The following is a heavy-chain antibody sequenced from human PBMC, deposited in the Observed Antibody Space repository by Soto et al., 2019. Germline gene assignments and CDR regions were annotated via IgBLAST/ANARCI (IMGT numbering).Heavy chain of an antibody. CDR2: IHDSGST. CDR1: GGSITSGGNP. D-gene: IGHD6-6*01. Sequence: QLQLQESGSGVVKTSETLSLTCTVTGGSITSGGNPWSWIRQSPGKGLEWIGYIHDSGSTYHNPALMRRVTMSVDKSKNQFSLMLTSVTAADTAVYYCARIKQLVPWYFDLWGRGTLVTVSS. CDR3: ARIKQLVPWYFDL. J-gene: IGHJ2*01. V-gene: IGHV4-30-2*06.